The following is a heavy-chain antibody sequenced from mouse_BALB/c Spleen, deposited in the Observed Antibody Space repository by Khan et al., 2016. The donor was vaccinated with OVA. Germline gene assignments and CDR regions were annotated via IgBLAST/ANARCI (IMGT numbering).Heavy chain of an antibody. CDR1: GYTFTSYT. CDR3: AREGAYYRSDGWFAY. CDR2: INPNSDYT. D-gene: IGHD2-14*01. V-gene: IGHV1-4*01. J-gene: IGHJ3*01. Sequence: QVQLQQSGAELARPGASVKMSCKASGYTFTSYTMHWIKQRPGQGLEWIGYINPNSDYTNYNQKFKDKATLTAGQSSSTAYMQLSSLTSEDSAVYYCAREGAYYRSDGWFAYWGQGTLVTVSA.